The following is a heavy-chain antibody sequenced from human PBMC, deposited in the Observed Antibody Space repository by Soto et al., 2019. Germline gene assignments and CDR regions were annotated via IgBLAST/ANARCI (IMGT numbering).Heavy chain of an antibody. CDR1: GGSISSGGYY. V-gene: IGHV4-31*03. CDR2: IYYSGST. J-gene: IGHJ3*02. D-gene: IGHD3-22*01. Sequence: PSETLSLTCTVSGGSISSGGYYWSWIRQHPGKGLEWIGYIYYSGSTYYNPSLKSRVTISVDTSKNQFSLKLSSVTAADTAVYYCARSVDYYDSSVPDAFDIWGQGTMVIASS. CDR3: ARSVDYYDSSVPDAFDI.